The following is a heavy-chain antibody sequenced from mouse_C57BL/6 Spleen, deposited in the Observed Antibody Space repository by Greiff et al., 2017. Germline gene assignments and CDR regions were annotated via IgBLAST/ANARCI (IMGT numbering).Heavy chain of an antibody. CDR1: GFTFNTYA. V-gene: IGHV10-3*01. CDR2: IRSKSSNYAT. D-gene: IGHD3-2*02. J-gene: IGHJ3*01. Sequence: EVKVVESGGGLVQPKGSLKLSCAASGFTFNTYAMHWVRQAPGKGLGWVARIRSKSSNYATYYADSVKDRFTISRDDSQSMLYLQMNNLKTEDTAMYYCVRGAQATAWFAYWGQGTLVTVSA. CDR3: VRGAQATAWFAY.